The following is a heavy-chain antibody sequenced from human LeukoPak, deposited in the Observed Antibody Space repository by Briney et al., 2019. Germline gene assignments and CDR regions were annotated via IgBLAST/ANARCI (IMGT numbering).Heavy chain of an antibody. CDR1: GFTFSSYA. CDR2: ISYDGSSK. V-gene: IGHV3-30-3*01. D-gene: IGHD4-23*01. CDR3: ARDPVVTVGDAFDI. J-gene: IGHJ3*02. Sequence: QAGGSLRLSCAASGFTFSSYAMHWVRQAPGKGLEWVAVISYDGSSKYYADSVKGRFTISRDNSKNTLYLQMNSLRAEDTAVYYCARDPVVTVGDAFDIWGQGTMVTVSS.